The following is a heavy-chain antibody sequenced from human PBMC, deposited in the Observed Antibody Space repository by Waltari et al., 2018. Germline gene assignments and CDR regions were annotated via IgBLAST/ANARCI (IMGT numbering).Heavy chain of an antibody. V-gene: IGHV4-34*01. CDR3: ATVEGPAYCGGDCYRV. J-gene: IGHJ1*01. CDR1: GGSFSGYY. D-gene: IGHD2-21*02. Sequence: QVQLQQWGAGLLKPSETLSLTCAVYGGSFSGYYWSWIRQPPGKGLEWSGEINHSGRTNYNPSLKSRVTMTEDTSTDTAYMELSSLRSEDTAVYYCATVEGPAYCGGDCYRVWGQGTLVTVSS. CDR2: INHSGRT.